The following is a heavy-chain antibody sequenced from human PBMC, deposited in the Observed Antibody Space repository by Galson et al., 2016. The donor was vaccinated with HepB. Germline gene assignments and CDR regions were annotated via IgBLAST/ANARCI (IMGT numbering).Heavy chain of an antibody. D-gene: IGHD3-22*01. V-gene: IGHV3-23*01. Sequence: SLRLSCAAAGFTFSNYAMSWARQAPGKGLEGVSTICGSGASTYYADSGKGRFTISRDKSKNTLYLQMNSLRAEDTAVYYCTKDGDSTGYYYSKFNWGQGTLVTVSS. CDR3: TKDGDSTGYYYSKFN. CDR2: ICGSGAST. CDR1: GFTFSNYA. J-gene: IGHJ4*02.